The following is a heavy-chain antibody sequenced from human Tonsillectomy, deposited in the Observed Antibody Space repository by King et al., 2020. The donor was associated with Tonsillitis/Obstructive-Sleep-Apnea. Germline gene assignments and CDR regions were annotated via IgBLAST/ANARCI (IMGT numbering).Heavy chain of an antibody. CDR3: ARDLYYDFWSGYYYYYMDV. CDR1: GYTFTSYY. J-gene: IGHJ6*03. D-gene: IGHD3-3*01. V-gene: IGHV1-46*01. Sequence: QLVQSGAEVKKPGASVKVSCQASGYTFTSYYMHWVRQAPGQGLEWMGLINPSAGSTSYAQKFQGRVTMTRDTSTSTVYMELSSLRSEDTAVYYCARDLYYDFWSGYYYYYMDVWGKGTTVTVSS. CDR2: INPSAGST.